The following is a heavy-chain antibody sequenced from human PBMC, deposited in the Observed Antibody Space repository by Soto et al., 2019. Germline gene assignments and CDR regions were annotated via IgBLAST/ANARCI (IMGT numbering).Heavy chain of an antibody. CDR1: GGSISSGDYY. D-gene: IGHD2-21*01. V-gene: IGHV4-30-4*01. J-gene: IGHJ6*02. CDR2: IYYSGST. CDR3: ASYSLLYYKYGMDV. Sequence: TSETLSLTCTVSGGSISSGDYYWSWIRQPPGKGLEWIGYIYYSGSTYYTPSLKSRVTISVDTSKNQFSLKLSSVTAADTAVYYCASYSLLYYKYGMDVWGQGTTVTVSS.